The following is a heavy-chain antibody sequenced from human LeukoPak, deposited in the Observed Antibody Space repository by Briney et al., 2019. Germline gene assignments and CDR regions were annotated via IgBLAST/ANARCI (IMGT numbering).Heavy chain of an antibody. D-gene: IGHD1-26*01. J-gene: IGHJ4*02. V-gene: IGHV3-30-3*01. CDR2: ISFDGGNK. Sequence: AGGSLRLSCAASGFTFNNYAIHWVRQAPGKGLEWVAIISFDGGNKYYADSVKGRFTISRDNSKNTLYLKMNSLRAEDTAVYYCARDGIVGSPLFKFDYWGQGTLVTVSS. CDR1: GFTFNNYA. CDR3: ARDGIVGSPLFKFDY.